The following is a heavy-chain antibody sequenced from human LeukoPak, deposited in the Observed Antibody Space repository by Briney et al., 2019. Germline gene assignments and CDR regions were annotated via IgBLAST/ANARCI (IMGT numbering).Heavy chain of an antibody. V-gene: IGHV1-8*01. D-gene: IGHD3-10*01. CDR1: GYTFTSYD. CDR2: MNPNSGNT. J-gene: IGHJ4*02. Sequence: ASVKVSCKASGYTFTSYDINWVRQATGQGLEWMGWMNPNSGNTGYAQKFQGRVTMTRNTSISTAYMELSSLRSEGTAVYYCARDDDTYYYGSGSYRDWGQGTLVTVSS. CDR3: ARDDDTYYYGSGSYRD.